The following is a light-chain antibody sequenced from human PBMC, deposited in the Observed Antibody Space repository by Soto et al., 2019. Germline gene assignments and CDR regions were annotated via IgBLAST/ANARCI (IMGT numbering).Light chain of an antibody. CDR1: QSISRY. CDR3: QQYGSSPPT. J-gene: IGKJ1*01. CDR2: GAS. V-gene: IGKV3-20*01. Sequence: EIVLTQSPGTLSLSPGERTTLSYRASQSISRYLAWYQQKPGQGPRLLIYGASSRATGTPDRFSGSGAGTECTRTINRLEPEDVSLDYCQQYGSSPPTFGQGTKVDIK.